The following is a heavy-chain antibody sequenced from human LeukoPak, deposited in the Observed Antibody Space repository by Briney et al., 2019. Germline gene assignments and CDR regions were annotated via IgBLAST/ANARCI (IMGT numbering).Heavy chain of an antibody. CDR1: GGSISSYY. J-gene: IGHJ4*02. Sequence: ASETLSLTCTVSGGSISSYYWSWIRQPPGKGLEWIGYIYYSGSTNYNPSLKSRVTISVDTSKNQFSLKLSSVTAADTAVYYCASRRQSGDFDYWGQGTLVTVSS. V-gene: IGHV4-59*01. CDR3: ASRRQSGDFDY. D-gene: IGHD6-6*01. CDR2: IYYSGST.